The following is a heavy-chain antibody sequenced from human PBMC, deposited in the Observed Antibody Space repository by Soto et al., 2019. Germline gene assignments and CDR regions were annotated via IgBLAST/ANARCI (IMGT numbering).Heavy chain of an antibody. D-gene: IGHD6-19*01. V-gene: IGHV4-39*01. CDR3: ARHAAGAWYWVY. CDR1: GASIDTDTYF. CDR2: LYSGGT. Sequence: SETLSLTCTVSGASIDTDTYFWAWIRQPPGKGLEWVGSLYSGGTYYTPSLKSRVTISGDTSKNQFSLRLTSVTATDAAFYFCARHAAGAWYWVYWGQGALVTVSS. J-gene: IGHJ4*02.